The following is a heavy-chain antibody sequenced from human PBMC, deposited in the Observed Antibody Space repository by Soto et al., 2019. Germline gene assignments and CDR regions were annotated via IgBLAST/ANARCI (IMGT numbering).Heavy chain of an antibody. J-gene: IGHJ6*02. CDR1: GGSINPYF. Sequence: SETLSLTCTVSGGSINPYFWTWIRQTPGRGLEWIAYISSSGIPTYNPSLQSRLTISVDPSQSQFSLRLDSVTAADTGTYFCARLFIVWAQGSDYTGLDVWAQGTTVTVS. CDR3: ARLFIVWAQGSDYTGLDV. CDR2: ISSSGIP. D-gene: IGHD1-26*01. V-gene: IGHV4-59*01.